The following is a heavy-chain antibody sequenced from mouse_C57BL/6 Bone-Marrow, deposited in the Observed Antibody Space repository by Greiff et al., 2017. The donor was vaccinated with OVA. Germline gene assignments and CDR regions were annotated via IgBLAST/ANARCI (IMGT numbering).Heavy chain of an antibody. D-gene: IGHD1-1*01. CDR3: ARGGSYCYGSSYGGYFDV. Sequence: QVTLKVCGPGILQSSQTLSLTCSFSGFSLSTSGMGVSWIRQPSGKGLEWLAHIYWDDDKRYNPSLKSRLTLSTDTSRNQVFLKITSGDTADTGTYYCARGGSYCYGSSYGGYFDVWGTGTTVTVAS. CDR2: IYWDDDK. V-gene: IGHV8-12*01. J-gene: IGHJ1*03. CDR1: GFSLSTSGMG.